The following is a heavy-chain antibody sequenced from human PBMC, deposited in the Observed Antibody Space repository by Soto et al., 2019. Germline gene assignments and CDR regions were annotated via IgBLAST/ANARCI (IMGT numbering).Heavy chain of an antibody. CDR3: ARGPSGDKVDY. CDR1: GDSISNGYYT. CDR2: IYNSVNT. J-gene: IGHJ4*02. V-gene: IGHV4-30-4*01. Sequence: QVQLQESGPGLVEPSQTLSLTCTVSGDSISNGYYTWIWIRQPPGKDLEWIGHIYNSVNTYSNPSLKSRVTISADTSKNQFSLKLSSVTAADTAVYYCARGPSGDKVDYWGQGTLVTVSS. D-gene: IGHD3-10*01.